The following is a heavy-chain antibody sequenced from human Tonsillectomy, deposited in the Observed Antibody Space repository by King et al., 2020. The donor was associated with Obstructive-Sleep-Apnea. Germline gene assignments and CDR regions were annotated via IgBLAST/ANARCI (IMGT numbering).Heavy chain of an antibody. Sequence: QLVQSGAEVKKPGASVKVSCKASGYTFTTYAMHWVRQAPGQGLEWMGWINAGNGNTKYSQKFQGRVTITRDTSASTAYMELSSLRSEDTAVYYCARVGACSSTSCSYYGMDVGGQGTTVTVSS. CDR1: GYTFTTYA. CDR2: INAGNGNT. D-gene: IGHD2-2*01. CDR3: ARVGACSSTSCSYYGMDV. J-gene: IGHJ6*02. V-gene: IGHV1-3*01.